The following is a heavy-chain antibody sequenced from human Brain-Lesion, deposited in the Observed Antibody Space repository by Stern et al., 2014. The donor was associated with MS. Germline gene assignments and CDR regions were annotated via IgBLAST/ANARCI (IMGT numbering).Heavy chain of an antibody. D-gene: IGHD5-12*01. J-gene: IGHJ4*02. CDR1: GYLFDDYW. CDR3: ARSPATPSGYDRFDY. CDR2: IFPRDSNT. V-gene: IGHV5-51*03. Sequence: EVQLVESGAEVKKPGESLKISCEASGYLFDDYWIGWVRQMSGRGLELVAIIFPRDSNTRYSPSVQGQGTISADQSISTAHLQWSSLKASDPAMYYCARSPATPSGYDRFDYWGQGALVTVSS.